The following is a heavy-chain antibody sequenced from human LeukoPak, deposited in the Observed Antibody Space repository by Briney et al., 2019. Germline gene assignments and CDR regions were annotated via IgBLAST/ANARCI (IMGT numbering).Heavy chain of an antibody. CDR3: ARGKLDYDSSAYYPFDY. CDR2: ISYSGST. Sequence: SETLSLTCTVSGGSISSHYWSWIRQPPGKELECIGYISYSGSTNYNPSLKSRVTISVDTSKNQFSLRLSSVTAADTAVYYCARGKLDYDSSAYYPFDYWGQGTLVTVSS. D-gene: IGHD3-22*01. J-gene: IGHJ4*02. V-gene: IGHV4-59*11. CDR1: GGSISSHY.